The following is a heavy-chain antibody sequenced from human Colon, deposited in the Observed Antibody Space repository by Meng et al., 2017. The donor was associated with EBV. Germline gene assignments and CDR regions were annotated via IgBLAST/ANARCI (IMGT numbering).Heavy chain of an antibody. CDR1: VGSISSGNHY. J-gene: IGHJ2*01. CDR2: IYYSGST. Sequence: GQVRGSGPGPVKPSQTLSLTCTVSVGSISSGNHYWSWIRQHPGKGLEYIGYIYYSGSTYYNPSLKSRVIISVDTSKNQFSLRLNSVTAADTAVYYCASLYGDSSVWYLDLWGRGTLVTASS. D-gene: IGHD4-17*01. CDR3: ASLYGDSSVWYLDL. V-gene: IGHV4-31*03.